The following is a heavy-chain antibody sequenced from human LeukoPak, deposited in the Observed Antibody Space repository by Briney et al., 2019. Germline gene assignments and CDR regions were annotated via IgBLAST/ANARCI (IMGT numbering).Heavy chain of an antibody. CDR3: ARAPPSRYYYFDY. D-gene: IGHD2-21*01. CDR1: GFTFSDYW. V-gene: IGHV3-30*03. CDR2: TAFNGSNNDYVT. Sequence: SGGSLRLSCAVSGFTFSDYWMTWVRQAPGKGLEWVAVTAFNGSNNDYVTSYANSVKGRFTISRDNSKNTLYLQMSSLRAEDTAVYYCARAPPSRYYYFDYWGQGTLVTVSS. J-gene: IGHJ4*02.